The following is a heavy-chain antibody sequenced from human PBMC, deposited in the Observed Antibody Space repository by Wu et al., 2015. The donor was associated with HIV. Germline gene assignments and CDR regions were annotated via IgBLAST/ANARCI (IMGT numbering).Heavy chain of an antibody. CDR2: IIPNSAYI. D-gene: IGHD2-2*01. J-gene: IGHJ4*02. Sequence: QVHLTQTGAEVARPGSSVKISCKLSGGSFSTFAVHWVRQAPGQGLEWMGGIIPNSAYINYAQNFQGRVTMTRDTSISTAYMELSRLTSDDTAVYYCARDSHCSSDSCPDGFDSWGQGTLVTVSS. V-gene: IGHV1-2*02. CDR1: GGSFSTFA. CDR3: ARDSHCSSDSCPDGFDS.